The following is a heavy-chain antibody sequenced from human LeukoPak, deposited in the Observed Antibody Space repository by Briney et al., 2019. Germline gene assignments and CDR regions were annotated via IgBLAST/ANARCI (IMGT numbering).Heavy chain of an antibody. CDR2: ISGSGGST. CDR1: GFPLSSYA. D-gene: IGHD6-13*01. Sequence: GGSLRLFCAASGFPLSSYAISWVRQAPGKGLEGVSAISGSGGSTYYADSVTGWLTISRDNSKNTLYLPMNSLRAEDTAVYYCAKVALSSSWFGVQYYIDYRGQGTLFTVSS. V-gene: IGHV3-23*01. CDR3: AKVALSSSWFGVQYYIDY. J-gene: IGHJ4*02.